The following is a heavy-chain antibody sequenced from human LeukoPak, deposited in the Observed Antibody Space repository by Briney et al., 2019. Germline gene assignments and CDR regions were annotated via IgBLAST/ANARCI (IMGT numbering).Heavy chain of an antibody. CDR1: GFTFSSYS. CDR2: ISSTSSNI. Sequence: GGSLRLSCADSGFTFSSYSMNWVRQAPGKGLEWVSSISSTSSNIYYTDSVKGRFTISRDNAKNSLYLQMNSLRAEDTAVYYCARAPNDYGDYVGSAAFDYWGQGTLVTVSS. D-gene: IGHD4-17*01. V-gene: IGHV3-21*04. CDR3: ARAPNDYGDYVGSAAFDY. J-gene: IGHJ4*02.